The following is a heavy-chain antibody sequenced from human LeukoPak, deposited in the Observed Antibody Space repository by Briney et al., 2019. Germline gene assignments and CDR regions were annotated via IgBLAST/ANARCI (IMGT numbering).Heavy chain of an antibody. CDR3: AKGGNH. CDR1: GFIFRSYW. J-gene: IGHJ5*02. D-gene: IGHD3-16*01. Sequence: GGSLRLSCAASGFIFRSYWMTWVRQAPGKGLEWVSYTGSSGRNIKYANSVKGRFTISRDNSKNTLYLQMNSLRAEDTAVYYCAKGGNHWGQGTLVTVSS. CDR2: TGSSGRNI. V-gene: IGHV3-23*05.